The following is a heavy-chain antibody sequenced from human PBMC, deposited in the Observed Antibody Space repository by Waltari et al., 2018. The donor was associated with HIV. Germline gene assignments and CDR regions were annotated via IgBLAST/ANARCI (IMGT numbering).Heavy chain of an antibody. D-gene: IGHD3-10*01. CDR1: GASFTVSS. J-gene: IGHJ6*02. Sequence: VQLQQWGAGLLMLSDTLSLTCAVYGASFTVSSSTSISESHGQGLQWIGETDPDGVRKFTPSLKSRVTLSVDSSKKQFSLTLLSVTAADTAQYYCARARSIKVRGEWGWDSQFYGLDVWGQGTTVIVSS. CDR3: ARARSIKVRGEWGWDSQFYGLDV. CDR2: TDPDGVR. V-gene: IGHV4-34*02.